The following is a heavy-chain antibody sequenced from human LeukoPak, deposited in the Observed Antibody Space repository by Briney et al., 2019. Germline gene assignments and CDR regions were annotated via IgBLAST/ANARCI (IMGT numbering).Heavy chain of an antibody. CDR1: GFTFSNYG. Sequence: PGGSLRLSCAASGFTFSNYGIHWVRQAPGEGLEWVAFIRGDGSNKYYADSVKGRFTISRDNSKNTLYLQMNSLRAEDTAVYYCAGGRYYFDYWGQGTLVTVSS. CDR3: AGGRYYFDY. CDR2: IRGDGSNK. D-gene: IGHD3-10*01. J-gene: IGHJ4*02. V-gene: IGHV3-30*02.